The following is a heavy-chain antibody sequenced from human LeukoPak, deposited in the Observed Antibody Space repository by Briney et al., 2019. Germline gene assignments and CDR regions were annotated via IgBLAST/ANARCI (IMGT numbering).Heavy chain of an antibody. CDR2: ISSSSSYI. Sequence: GGSLRLSCAASGFTFSSYSMNWVRQAPGKGLEWVSSISSSSSYIYYADSVKGRFTISRDNAKNSLYLQMNSLRAEDTAVYYCAREMATIPLGGLGYWGQGTLVTVSS. V-gene: IGHV3-21*01. CDR1: GFTFSSYS. D-gene: IGHD5-24*01. CDR3: AREMATIPLGGLGY. J-gene: IGHJ4*02.